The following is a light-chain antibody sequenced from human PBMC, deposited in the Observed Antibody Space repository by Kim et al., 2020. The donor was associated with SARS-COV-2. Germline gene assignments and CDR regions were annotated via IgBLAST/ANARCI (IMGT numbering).Light chain of an antibody. CDR2: YDS. V-gene: IGLV3-21*04. CDR3: QVWDSSSDHRV. CDR1: NIGSKS. J-gene: IGLJ3*02. Sequence: VSVAPGKTARITCGGNNIGSKSVHWYQQKPGQAPVLVIYYDSDRPSGIPERFSGSNSGNTATLTISRVEAGDEADYCCQVWDSSSDHRVFGGGTQLTVL.